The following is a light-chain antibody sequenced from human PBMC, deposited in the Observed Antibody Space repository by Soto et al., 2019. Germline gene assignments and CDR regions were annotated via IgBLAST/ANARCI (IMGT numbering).Light chain of an antibody. CDR1: QDISNY. V-gene: IGKV1-33*01. CDR2: DAS. J-gene: IGKJ3*01. Sequence: DIQMTQSPSSLSASVGDRVTITCQASQDISNYLNWYQQKPGKAPKLLIYDASNLETGVPSRFSGSGSGTXXXXXXXSLQPEDIATYYCQQYDNLPFTFGPGTKVDIK. CDR3: QQYDNLPFT.